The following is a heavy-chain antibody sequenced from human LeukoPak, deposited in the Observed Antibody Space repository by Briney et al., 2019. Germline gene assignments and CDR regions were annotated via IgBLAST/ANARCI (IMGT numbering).Heavy chain of an antibody. CDR3: ARYRSVTTGKRFFDY. V-gene: IGHV3-23*01. CDR1: GFTFSSYA. D-gene: IGHD4-17*01. J-gene: IGHJ4*02. CDR2: ISGGGGSI. Sequence: PGGSLRLSCAASGFTFSSYAMGWVRQAPGKGLEWVSGISGGGGSIHYADSVKGRFTISRDNSMNTLYLQMNSLRGEDTAVYYCARYRSVTTGKRFFDYWGQGTLVTVSS.